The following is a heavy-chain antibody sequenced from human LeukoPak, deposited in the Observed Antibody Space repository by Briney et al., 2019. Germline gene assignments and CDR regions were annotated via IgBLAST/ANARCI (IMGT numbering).Heavy chain of an antibody. Sequence: GGSLRLSCAASGFTFSTYWMTWVRQAPGKGLEWVANINQDGSEQYYVDSVKGRFTISRDNTKNSLYLQMNSLRAEDTAVYYCARVGYCSTTSCYWRAFDYWGQGTLVTVSS. CDR2: INQDGSEQ. D-gene: IGHD2-2*01. CDR1: GFTFSTYW. J-gene: IGHJ4*02. V-gene: IGHV3-7*01. CDR3: ARVGYCSTTSCYWRAFDY.